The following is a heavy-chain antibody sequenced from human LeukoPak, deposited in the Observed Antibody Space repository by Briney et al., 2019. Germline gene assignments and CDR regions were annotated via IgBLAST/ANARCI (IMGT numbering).Heavy chain of an antibody. CDR3: ARGTYYYEF. V-gene: IGHV3-7*04. Sequence: GGSLRLSCAASKFTFSDYYMTWVRQAPGRGPEWVAYMNQFRTEIKYLDSVKGRFTISRDNAKNSLYLWMTSLTADDTAVYYCARGTYYYEFWGQGTLVIVSS. CDR1: KFTFSDYY. J-gene: IGHJ4*02. D-gene: IGHD3/OR15-3a*01. CDR2: MNQFRTEI.